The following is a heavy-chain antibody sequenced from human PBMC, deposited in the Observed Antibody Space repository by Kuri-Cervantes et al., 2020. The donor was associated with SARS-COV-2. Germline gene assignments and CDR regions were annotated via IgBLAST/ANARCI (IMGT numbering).Heavy chain of an antibody. CDR3: ARGYCSSSSCYRYGGSYFVH. CDR1: GDSFSSVNYY. Sequence: SETLSLTCTVSGDSFSSVNYYWNWIRQAPGGGLEWIGYVYHSGSTYSNPSLRSRVTISLDTPNDQFSLHLTSVTAADTAVYYCARGYCSSSSCYRYGGSYFVHWGQGTLVTVSS. J-gene: IGHJ1*01. V-gene: IGHV4-30-4*08. D-gene: IGHD2-2*01. CDR2: VYHSGST.